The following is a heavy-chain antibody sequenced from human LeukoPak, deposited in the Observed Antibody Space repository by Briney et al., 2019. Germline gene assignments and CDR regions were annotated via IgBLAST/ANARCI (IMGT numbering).Heavy chain of an antibody. CDR3: AVLSRDGYNPIFDY. D-gene: IGHD5-24*01. Sequence: ASVKVSCTASGGTFSSYAISWVRQAPGQGLEWMGGIIPIFGTANYAQKFQGRVTITTDESTSTAYMELSSLRSEDAAVYYCAVLSRDGYNPIFDYWGQGTLVTVSS. CDR2: IIPIFGTA. V-gene: IGHV1-69*05. J-gene: IGHJ4*02. CDR1: GGTFSSYA.